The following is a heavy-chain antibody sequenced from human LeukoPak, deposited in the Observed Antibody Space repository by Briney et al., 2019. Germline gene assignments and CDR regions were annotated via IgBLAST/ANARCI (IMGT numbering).Heavy chain of an antibody. D-gene: IGHD3-9*01. Sequence: PGGSLRLSCAASGFTFSSYEMNWVRQAPGKGLEWVSYISSSGSTIYYADSVKGRSTISRDNAKNSLYLQMNSLKTEDTAVYYCTANPLRYFDWLLEGPDLDYWGQGTLVTVSS. CDR1: GFTFSSYE. CDR3: TANPLRYFDWLLEGPDLDY. J-gene: IGHJ4*02. V-gene: IGHV3-48*03. CDR2: ISSSGSTI.